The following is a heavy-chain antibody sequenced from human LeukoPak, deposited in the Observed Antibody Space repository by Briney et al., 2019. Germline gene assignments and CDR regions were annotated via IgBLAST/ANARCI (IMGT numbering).Heavy chain of an antibody. V-gene: IGHV5-51*01. J-gene: IGHJ4*02. D-gene: IGHD6-13*01. Sequence: GESLKISCKGSGYNFTTYCIALVRQMPGKGLEWMGIIYPGDSDTRYSPSFQGQVTISADKSISTAYLQWSSLKASDTAMYYCARCILSSSWYFDYWGQGTLVTVSS. CDR3: ARCILSSSWYFDY. CDR1: GYNFTTYC. CDR2: IYPGDSDT.